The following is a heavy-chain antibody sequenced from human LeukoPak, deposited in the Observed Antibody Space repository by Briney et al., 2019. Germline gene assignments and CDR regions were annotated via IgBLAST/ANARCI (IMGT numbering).Heavy chain of an antibody. Sequence: ASETLSLTCAVYGGSFSGYYWSWIRQPPGKGLEWIGEINHSGSTNYNPSLKSRVTISVDTSKNQFSLKLSSVTAADTAVYYCARGRRYSYGYPDYWGQGTLVTVSS. CDR2: INHSGST. D-gene: IGHD5-18*01. CDR3: ARGRRYSYGYPDY. J-gene: IGHJ4*02. CDR1: GGSFSGYY. V-gene: IGHV4-34*01.